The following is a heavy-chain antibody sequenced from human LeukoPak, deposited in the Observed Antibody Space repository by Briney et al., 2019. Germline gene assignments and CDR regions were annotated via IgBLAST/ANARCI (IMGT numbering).Heavy chain of an antibody. CDR1: GFTFSDYY. Sequence: GALRLSCAASGFTFSDYYMSWVRQAPGKGLEGGSYISSSGSSIYYADSVKGRVTISRDNAKHSLYLQMNSLRAEDTAVYYCARDGDGSQFSPDYWGQGTLVTVSS. CDR3: ARDGDGSQFSPDY. D-gene: IGHD3-10*01. CDR2: ISSSGSSI. J-gene: IGHJ4*02. V-gene: IGHV3-11*01.